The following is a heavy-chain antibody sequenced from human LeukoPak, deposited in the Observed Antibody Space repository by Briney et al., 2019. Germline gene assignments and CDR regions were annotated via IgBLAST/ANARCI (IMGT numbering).Heavy chain of an antibody. CDR2: MNPNSGNT. CDR1: GYTFTSYD. CDR3: ARGRDQYSSSRWFDP. J-gene: IGHJ5*02. Sequence: ASVKVSCKASGYTFTSYDINWVLQATGQGLEWMGWMNPNSGNTGYAQKFQGRVTITRNTSISTAYMELSSLRSEDTAVYYCARGRDQYSSSRWFDPWGQGTLVTVSS. V-gene: IGHV1-8*03. D-gene: IGHD6-6*01.